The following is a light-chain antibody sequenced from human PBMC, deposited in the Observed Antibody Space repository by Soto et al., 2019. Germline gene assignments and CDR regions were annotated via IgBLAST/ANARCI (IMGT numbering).Light chain of an antibody. CDR1: SSNIGSKT. CDR2: TSD. CDR3: ASWDDSLNGVV. V-gene: IGLV1-44*01. J-gene: IGLJ2*01. Sequence: QAVVTQPPSASGTPGQRVTISCSGSSSNIGSKTVHWYQQVPGTAPKLLIYTSDQRPSGVPDRFSGSKSGTSASLAISGLQSEDEADYYCASWDDSLNGVVFGGGTKLTVL.